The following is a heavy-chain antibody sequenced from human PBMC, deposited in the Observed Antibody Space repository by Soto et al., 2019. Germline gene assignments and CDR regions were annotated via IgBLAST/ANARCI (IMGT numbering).Heavy chain of an antibody. Sequence: EVQLVESGGGLVQPGGSLRLSCAASGFSLSDYWMHWVRQAPGEWLVWLSRITRDGSSTNYADSVKGRFTISRDNAKNTLYLQVKSLRGEDTAVYYCARGANGYYYSDYWGQGTLVTVSS. CDR1: GFSLSDYW. D-gene: IGHD5-18*01. J-gene: IGHJ4*02. CDR3: ARGANGYYYSDY. CDR2: ITRDGSST. V-gene: IGHV3-74*01.